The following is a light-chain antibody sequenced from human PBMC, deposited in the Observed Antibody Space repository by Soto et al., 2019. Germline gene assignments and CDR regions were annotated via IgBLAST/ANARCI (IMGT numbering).Light chain of an antibody. CDR1: QSISSY. CDR2: AAS. J-gene: IGKJ1*01. Sequence: DIQMTQSPSSLSASVGDRVTITCRASQSISSYLNWYQQKPGKAPKLLIYAASSLQSGVPSRFSGSGSGTDFTLTISSLQPEDFATYYCQHRYSTVCTFGQGTKVEIK. CDR3: QHRYSTVCT. V-gene: IGKV1-39*01.